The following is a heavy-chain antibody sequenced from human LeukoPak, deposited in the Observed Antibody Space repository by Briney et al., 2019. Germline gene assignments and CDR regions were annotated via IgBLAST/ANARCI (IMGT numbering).Heavy chain of an antibody. CDR1: GFTFSSYS. Sequence: AGGSLRLSCAASGFTFSSYSMNWVCQAPGKGLEWVSSISSSSSYIYYADSVKGRFTISRDNAKNSLYLQMNSLRAEDTAVYYCARAEWERHFDYWGQGTLVTVSS. CDR3: ARAEWERHFDY. J-gene: IGHJ4*02. D-gene: IGHD1-26*01. V-gene: IGHV3-21*01. CDR2: ISSSSSYI.